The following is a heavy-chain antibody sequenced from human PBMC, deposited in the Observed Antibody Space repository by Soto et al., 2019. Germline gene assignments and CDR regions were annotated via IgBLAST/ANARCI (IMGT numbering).Heavy chain of an antibody. D-gene: IGHD1-1*01. CDR2: INPNSGGT. J-gene: IGHJ6*02. CDR3: ARGSGTDGGELLYYGMDV. Sequence: GASVKVSCKASGYTFTGYYMHWVRQAPGQGLEWMGWINPNSGGTNYAQKFQGRVTMTRDTSISTAYMELSRLRSDDTAVYYCARGSGTDGGELLYYGMDVWGQGTTVTVSS. V-gene: IGHV1-2*02. CDR1: GYTFTGYY.